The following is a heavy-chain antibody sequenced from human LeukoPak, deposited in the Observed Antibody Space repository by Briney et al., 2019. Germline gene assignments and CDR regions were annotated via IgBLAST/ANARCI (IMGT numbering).Heavy chain of an antibody. CDR1: GYSFTSYW. J-gene: IGHJ4*02. CDR2: IYPDDSDT. CDR3: ARHYPGGDDFIDY. Sequence: GESLNISCKGSGYSFTSYWIGWVRQMPGKGLEWVGIIYPDDSDTRYSPSFQDQVIISADKSISTAYLQWSSLKASDTAMYYCARHYPGGDDFIDYWGQGTLVTVSS. V-gene: IGHV5-51*01. D-gene: IGHD3-3*01.